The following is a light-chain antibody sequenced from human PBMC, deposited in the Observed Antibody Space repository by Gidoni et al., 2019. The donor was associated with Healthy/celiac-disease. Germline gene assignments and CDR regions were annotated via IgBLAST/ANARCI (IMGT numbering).Light chain of an antibody. CDR2: AAS. CDR1: QGISSW. Sequence: DIQLTQSPSSVSASVGDRVTITCRASQGISSWLAWYQQKPGKAPKLLIYAASSLQSWVPSRFSGRGFGTDFTLIISRLQPEDFATYYCQPANSFPITFGQGTRLEIK. J-gene: IGKJ5*01. CDR3: QPANSFPIT. V-gene: IGKV1D-12*01.